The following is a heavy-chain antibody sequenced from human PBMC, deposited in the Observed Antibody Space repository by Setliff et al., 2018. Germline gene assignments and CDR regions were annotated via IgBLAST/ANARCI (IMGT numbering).Heavy chain of an antibody. J-gene: IGHJ6*03. Sequence: TRSLTCTVSGGSISNYYWSWIRQPAGKGLEWIGRIYTSGSTNYNPSLKSRVTMSIDTSKNQFSLKLNSVTAADMAVYYCAREQWLDPPGYYYMDVWAKGTTVTVS. CDR1: GGSISNYY. CDR2: IYTSGST. V-gene: IGHV4-4*07. D-gene: IGHD6-19*01. CDR3: AREQWLDPPGYYYMDV.